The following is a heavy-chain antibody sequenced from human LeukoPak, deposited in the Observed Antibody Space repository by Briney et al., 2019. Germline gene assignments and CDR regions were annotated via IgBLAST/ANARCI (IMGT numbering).Heavy chain of an antibody. CDR3: AREEIFGYFDY. D-gene: IGHD3-10*01. Sequence: SVKVSCKASGYTFTTFYMHWVRQAPGQGLEWMGRIIPILGIANYAQKFQGRVTITADKSTSTAYMELSSLRSEDTAVYYCAREEIFGYFDYWGQGTLVTVSS. V-gene: IGHV1-69*04. CDR1: GYTFTTFY. J-gene: IGHJ4*02. CDR2: IIPILGIA.